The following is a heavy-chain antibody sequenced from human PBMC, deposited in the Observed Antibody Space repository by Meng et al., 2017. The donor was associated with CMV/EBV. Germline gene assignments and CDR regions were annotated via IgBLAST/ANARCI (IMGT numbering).Heavy chain of an antibody. D-gene: IGHD6-6*01. V-gene: IGHV1-69*01. J-gene: IGHJ5*02. Sequence: QVQLVPCGAEVKKPWSSGKVSFKSAGGTFSSSAISWVRQAPGQWLEWMGGIIPIFGTANYAQKFQGRVTITADESTSTAYMELSSLRSEDTAVYYCARDYSGIAARPGFDPWGQGTLVTVSS. CDR1: GGTFSSSA. CDR2: IIPIFGTA. CDR3: ARDYSGIAARPGFDP.